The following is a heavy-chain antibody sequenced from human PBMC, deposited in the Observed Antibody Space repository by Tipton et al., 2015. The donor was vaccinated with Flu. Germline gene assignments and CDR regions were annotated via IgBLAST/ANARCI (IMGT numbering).Heavy chain of an antibody. Sequence: LRLSCTVAGGSINNFSWSWIRQTAGKGLEWIGRIFTSGITDYTQSLKSRVTMSIDASKNQFSLKVFSVTAADTAVYYCARRDYSNYVTDPKSWFDPWGQGILVTVSS. J-gene: IGHJ5*02. CDR1: GGSINNFS. D-gene: IGHD4-11*01. CDR2: IFTSGIT. V-gene: IGHV4-4*07. CDR3: ARRDYSNYVTDPKSWFDP.